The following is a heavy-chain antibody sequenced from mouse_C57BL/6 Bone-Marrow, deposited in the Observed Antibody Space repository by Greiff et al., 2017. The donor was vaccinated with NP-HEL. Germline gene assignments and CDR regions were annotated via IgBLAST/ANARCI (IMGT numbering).Heavy chain of an antibody. CDR3: AREGKLEYYAMDY. D-gene: IGHD1-3*01. CDR2: IYPGSGNT. V-gene: IGHV1-76*01. J-gene: IGHJ4*01. CDR1: GYTFTDYY. Sequence: VQLQQSGAELVRPGASVKLSCKASGYTFTDYYINWVKQRPGQGLEWIARIYPGSGNTYYNEKFKGKATLTAEKSSSTAYMQLSSLTSEDSAVYCCAREGKLEYYAMDYWGQGTSVTVSS.